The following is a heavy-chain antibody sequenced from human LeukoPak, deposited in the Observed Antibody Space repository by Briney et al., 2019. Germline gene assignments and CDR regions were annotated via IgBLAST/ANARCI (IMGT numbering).Heavy chain of an antibody. CDR3: ARVMNSYGYLGIDY. J-gene: IGHJ4*02. D-gene: IGHD5-18*01. Sequence: PGGFLRLSCAASGFAFSDYYMSWIRQAPGKGLEWVSYISSSGSTIYYADSVKGRFTISRDNAKNSLYLQMNSLRAEDTAVYYCARVMNSYGYLGIDYWGQGTLVTVSS. V-gene: IGHV3-11*04. CDR2: ISSSGSTI. CDR1: GFAFSDYY.